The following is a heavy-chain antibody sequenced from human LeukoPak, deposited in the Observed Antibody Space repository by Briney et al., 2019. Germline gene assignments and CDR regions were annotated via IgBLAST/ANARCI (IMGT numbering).Heavy chain of an antibody. CDR2: IIPIFGTA. J-gene: IGHJ3*02. Sequence: ASVKVSCKASGGIFSSYAISWLRQAPGQGLEWMGGIIPIFGTANYAQKFQGRVTITADESTSTAYMELSSLRSEDTAVYYCARDPLRPNAFDIWGQGTMVTVSS. CDR3: ARDPLRPNAFDI. D-gene: IGHD5-12*01. V-gene: IGHV1-69*13. CDR1: GGIFSSYA.